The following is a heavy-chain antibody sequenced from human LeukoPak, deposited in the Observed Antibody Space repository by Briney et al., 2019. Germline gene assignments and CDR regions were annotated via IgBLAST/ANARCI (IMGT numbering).Heavy chain of an antibody. CDR2: IHYDGRT. D-gene: IGHD6-25*01. CDR1: GGSFTDYF. J-gene: IGHJ5*02. V-gene: IGHV4-34*01. Sequence: KSSETLSLTCTVYGGSFTDYFWTWIRQSPGKGLEWIGNIHYDGRTAPNPSLKSRVTLSLGTSTNQFSLKVNSVTATDTALYYCARVVTAAGLDLRGQGILVTISS. CDR3: ARVVTAAGLDL.